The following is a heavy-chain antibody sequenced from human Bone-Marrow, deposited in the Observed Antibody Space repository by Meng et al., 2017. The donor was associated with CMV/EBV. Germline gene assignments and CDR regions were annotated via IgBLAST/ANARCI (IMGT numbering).Heavy chain of an antibody. V-gene: IGHV6-1*01. J-gene: IGHJ6*02. Sequence: SQTLSLTCAISGDSVSSNSAAWNWIRQSPSRGLEWLGRTYYRSKWYNDYAVSVKSRITINPNTSKNQFSLQLNSVTPEDTAVYYCARDHYGDDGAQGYYYYGMDFWGQGTTVTGSS. CDR3: ARDHYGDDGAQGYYYYGMDF. CDR2: TYYRSKWYN. CDR1: GDSVSSNSAA. D-gene: IGHD4-17*01.